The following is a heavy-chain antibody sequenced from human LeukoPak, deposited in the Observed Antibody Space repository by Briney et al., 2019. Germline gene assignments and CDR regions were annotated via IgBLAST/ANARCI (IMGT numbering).Heavy chain of an antibody. CDR2: IYYSGST. CDR3: ARDSTQLGPKPEKYFDL. D-gene: IGHD1-1*01. CDR1: GGSISSGDYY. V-gene: IGHV4-30-4*01. J-gene: IGHJ2*01. Sequence: PSETLSLTCTVSGGSISSGDYYWSWIRQPPGKGLEWIGYIYYSGSTYYSPSLKSRVTISVDTSKNQFSLKLSSVTAADTAVYYCARDSTQLGPKPEKYFDLWGRGTLVTVSS.